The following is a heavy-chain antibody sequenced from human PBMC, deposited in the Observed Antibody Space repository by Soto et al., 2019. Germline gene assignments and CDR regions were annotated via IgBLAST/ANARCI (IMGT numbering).Heavy chain of an antibody. CDR3: ARALDNCYGMDV. V-gene: IGHV3-21*01. D-gene: IGHD1-20*01. CDR2: ISSSSSYI. J-gene: IGHJ6*02. Sequence: EVQLVESGGGLVKPGGSLRLSCAASGFTFSSYSMNWVRQAPGKGLEWVSSISSSSSYIYYADSVKGRFTISRDNAKNSLYLQMNSLRAEDTAVYYCARALDNCYGMDVWGQGTTVTVSS. CDR1: GFTFSSYS.